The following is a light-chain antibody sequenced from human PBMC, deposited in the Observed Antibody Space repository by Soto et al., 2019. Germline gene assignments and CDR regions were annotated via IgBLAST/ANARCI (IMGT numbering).Light chain of an antibody. V-gene: IGKV1-5*03. Sequence: DIQMTQSPSTLSASVGDRVTITCRASQSISSWLAWYQQKPGKDPKLLIYKASSLESGVPSRFSGSGTGTEFTLTIRSLQPDDFATYYCQQYNSWTFGQGTKVEIK. CDR2: KAS. CDR3: QQYNSWT. CDR1: QSISSW. J-gene: IGKJ1*01.